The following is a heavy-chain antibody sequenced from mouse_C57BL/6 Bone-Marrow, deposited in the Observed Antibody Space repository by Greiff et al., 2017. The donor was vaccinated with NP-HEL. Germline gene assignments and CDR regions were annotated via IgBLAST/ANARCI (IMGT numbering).Heavy chain of an antibody. V-gene: IGHV1-19*01. D-gene: IGHD2-14*01. CDR2: INPYNGGT. J-gene: IGHJ2*01. CDR3: ATYRDYFDY. Sequence: DVKLVESGPVLVKPGASVKMSCKASGYTFTDYYMNWVKQSHGKSLEWIGVINPYNGGTSYNQKFKGKATLTVDKSSSTAYMELNSLTSEDSAVYYCATYRDYFDYWGQGTTLTVSS. CDR1: GYTFTDYY.